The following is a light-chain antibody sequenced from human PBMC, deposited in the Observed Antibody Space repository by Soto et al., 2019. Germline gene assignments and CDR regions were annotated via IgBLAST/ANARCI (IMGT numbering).Light chain of an antibody. Sequence: DIQVTQSPSSVSASVGDRVTITCRASQGLVSWLAWYQQKPGKAPKLLIYAASSFQSGVPSRFSGSGSGTDFTLTFSSLQPEDFATYYCQQTSSFPLTFGGGTKVEIK. CDR1: QGLVSW. V-gene: IGKV1-12*01. CDR2: AAS. CDR3: QQTSSFPLT. J-gene: IGKJ4*01.